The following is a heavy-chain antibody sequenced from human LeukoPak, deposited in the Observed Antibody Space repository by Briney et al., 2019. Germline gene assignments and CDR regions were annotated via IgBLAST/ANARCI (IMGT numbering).Heavy chain of an antibody. CDR2: IIPIFGTA. CDR1: GGTFSSYA. Sequence: SVKVSCKASGGTFSSYAISWVRQAPGQGLGGMGGIIPIFGTANYAQKFQGRVTITADESTSTAYMELSSLRSEDTAVYYCARDPLTYYYDSSGCSYFDYWGQGTLVTVSS. J-gene: IGHJ4*02. V-gene: IGHV1-69*13. CDR3: ARDPLTYYYDSSGCSYFDY. D-gene: IGHD3-22*01.